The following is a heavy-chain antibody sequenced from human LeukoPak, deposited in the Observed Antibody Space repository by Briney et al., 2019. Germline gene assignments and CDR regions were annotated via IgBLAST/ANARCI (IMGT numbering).Heavy chain of an antibody. V-gene: IGHV1-18*01. Sequence: ASVKVSCKASGYTFTSYGISWVRQAPGQGLEWMGWISAYNGNTNYAQKLQGRVTMTTDTSTSTAHMELRSLRSEDTAVYYCARAKSGYSFDYWGQETLVTVSS. CDR3: ARAKSGYSFDY. D-gene: IGHD5-18*01. CDR2: ISAYNGNT. CDR1: GYTFTSYG. J-gene: IGHJ4*02.